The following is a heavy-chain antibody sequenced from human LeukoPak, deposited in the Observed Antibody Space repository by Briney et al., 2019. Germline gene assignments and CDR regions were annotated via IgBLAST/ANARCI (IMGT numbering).Heavy chain of an antibody. D-gene: IGHD3-10*01. CDR1: GFTFSSYS. CDR2: ISSSSSYI. Sequence: GGSLRLSCAASGFTFSSYSMNWVRQAPGKGLEWVSSISSSSSYIYCADSVKGRFTISRDNAKNSLYLQMNSLRAEDTAVYYCARDDAYYGSGSYYNPPISGLDYWGQGTLVTVSS. V-gene: IGHV3-21*01. CDR3: ARDDAYYGSGSYYNPPISGLDY. J-gene: IGHJ4*02.